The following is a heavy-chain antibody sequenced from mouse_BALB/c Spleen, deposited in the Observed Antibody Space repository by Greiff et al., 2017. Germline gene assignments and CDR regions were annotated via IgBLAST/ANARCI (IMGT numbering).Heavy chain of an antibody. J-gene: IGHJ3*01. CDR2: ISSGGSYT. V-gene: IGHV5-9-4*01. CDR1: GFTFSSYA. D-gene: IGHD4-1*01. Sequence: DVKLQESGGGLVKPGGSLKLSCAASGFTFSSYAMSWVRQSPEKRLEWVAEISSGGSYTYYPDTVTGRFTISRDNAKNTLYLEMSSLRSEDTAMYYCARHELGPFAYWGQGTLVTVSA. CDR3: ARHELGPFAY.